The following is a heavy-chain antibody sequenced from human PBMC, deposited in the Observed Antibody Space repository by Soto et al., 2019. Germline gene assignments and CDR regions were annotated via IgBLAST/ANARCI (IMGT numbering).Heavy chain of an antibody. CDR2: IYYSGST. Sequence: SETLSLTCTVSGGSITSSSNYYWDWIRQPPGKGLEWIGSIYYSGSTYYNPSLKSRVTISGDTSRDQFSLKLSSVTAADTAVYYCARRGIAAAGTDYWGQGTLVTV. V-gene: IGHV4-39*01. CDR1: GGSITSSSNYY. D-gene: IGHD6-13*01. CDR3: ARRGIAAAGTDY. J-gene: IGHJ4*02.